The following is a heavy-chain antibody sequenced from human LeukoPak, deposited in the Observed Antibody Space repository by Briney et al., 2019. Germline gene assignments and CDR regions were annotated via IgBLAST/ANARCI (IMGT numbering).Heavy chain of an antibody. CDR3: ARVSGSDGAFDI. J-gene: IGHJ3*02. CDR1: GGSFSGYY. CDR2: INHSGST. Sequence: SETLSLTCAVYGGSFSGYYWSWIRQPAGKGLEWIGEINHSGSTNYNPSLKSRVTISVDTSKNQFSLKLSSVTAADTAVYYCARVSGSDGAFDIWGQGTMVTVSS. V-gene: IGHV4-34*01. D-gene: IGHD1-26*01.